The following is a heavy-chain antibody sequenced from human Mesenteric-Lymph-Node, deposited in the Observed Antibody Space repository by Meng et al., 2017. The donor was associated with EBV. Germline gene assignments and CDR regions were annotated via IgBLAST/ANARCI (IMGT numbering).Heavy chain of an antibody. Sequence: QLQRPEVGSGLVKPSQTRSLTCTVSGGSVNSGGYSWSWIRQSPEKGLEWIGYVHHSGLTYYNPSLETRVIISLERSKNQFSLKLTSVTAADTAVYYCAGGDYVNQFNYWGQGTLVTVSS. CDR3: AGGDYVNQFNY. J-gene: IGHJ4*02. V-gene: IGHV4-30-2*06. D-gene: IGHD4-17*01. CDR1: GGSVNSGGYS. CDR2: VHHSGLT.